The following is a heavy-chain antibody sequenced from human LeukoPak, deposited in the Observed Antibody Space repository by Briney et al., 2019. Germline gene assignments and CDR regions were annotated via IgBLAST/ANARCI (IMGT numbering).Heavy chain of an antibody. V-gene: IGHV4-61*01. CDR3: AGTTEDCSSTSCYQYWFDP. CDR1: GGSISSSSYY. Sequence: PSETLSLTCTVSGGSISSSSYYWSWIRQPPGKGLEWIGYIHYSGSPNYNPSLKSRVSISVDTSKNQFSLKLNSVTAADTAVYYCAGTTEDCSSTSCYQYWFDPWGQGTLVTVSS. J-gene: IGHJ5*02. CDR2: IHYSGSP. D-gene: IGHD2-2*01.